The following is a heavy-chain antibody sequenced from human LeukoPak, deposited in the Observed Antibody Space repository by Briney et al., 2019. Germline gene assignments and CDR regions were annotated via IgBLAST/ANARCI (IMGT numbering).Heavy chain of an antibody. CDR1: GFTFTTFT. J-gene: IGHJ1*01. V-gene: IGHV3-64D*06. Sequence: GGSLRLSCAASGFTFTTFTMNWVRQAPGKGLEYISAISSYGDSTYYADSVKGRFTISRDNSKNTLYLQMSSLRTEDTALYHCVKENSGSYYTGNAEYFQHWGQGTLVTVSS. CDR2: ISSYGDST. D-gene: IGHD1-26*01. CDR3: VKENSGSYYTGNAEYFQH.